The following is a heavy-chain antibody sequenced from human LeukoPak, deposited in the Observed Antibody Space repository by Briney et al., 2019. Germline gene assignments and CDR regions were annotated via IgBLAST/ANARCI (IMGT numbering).Heavy chain of an antibody. D-gene: IGHD6-13*01. CDR2: ISAYNGNT. V-gene: IGHV1-18*01. CDR1: GYTFTSYG. J-gene: IGHJ4*02. Sequence: SVKVSCKASGYTFTSYGISWVRQAPGQGLEWMGWISAYNGNTNYAQKLQGRVTMTTDTSTSTAYMELRSLRSDDTAVYYCASDRKGGSSSWFDYWGQGTLVTVSP. CDR3: ASDRKGGSSSWFDY.